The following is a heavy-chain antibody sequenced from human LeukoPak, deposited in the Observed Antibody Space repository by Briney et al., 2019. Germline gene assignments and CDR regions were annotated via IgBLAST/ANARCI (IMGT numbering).Heavy chain of an antibody. J-gene: IGHJ6*04. CDR1: GFTFSSYA. CDR2: ISGSAGST. CDR3: AKYGEYCSSTSCRPYYYYGMDV. V-gene: IGHV3-23*01. Sequence: GGSLRLSCAASGFTFSSYAMSWVRQAPGKGLEWVSAISGSAGSTYYADSVKGRFTISRDNSKNTLYLQMNSLRAEDTAVYYCAKYGEYCSSTSCRPYYYYGMDVWGKGTTVTVSS. D-gene: IGHD2-2*01.